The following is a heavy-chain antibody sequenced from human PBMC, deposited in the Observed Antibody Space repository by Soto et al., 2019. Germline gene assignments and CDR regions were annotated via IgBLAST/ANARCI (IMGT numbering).Heavy chain of an antibody. J-gene: IGHJ4*02. CDR1: VGSISTDDHS. V-gene: IGHV4-30-4*01. Sequence: QVQLQEPGPGRVKPSQTLSLTCTASVGSISTDDHSWSWIRHPPGKGLEWIGYIYYTGSTHYNPSLKSRLFTSLDTSKNQFSLQLTSVTAADTAVYYCASLRSRWNIDYWGQGTLVTVSS. D-gene: IGHD6-13*01. CDR3: ASLRSRWNIDY. CDR2: IYYTGST.